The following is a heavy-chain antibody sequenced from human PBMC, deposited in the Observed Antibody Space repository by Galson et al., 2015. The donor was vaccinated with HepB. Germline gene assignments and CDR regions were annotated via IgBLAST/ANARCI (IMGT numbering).Heavy chain of an antibody. CDR1: GYTFTSSG. Sequence: SVKVSCKASGYTFTSSGISRVRQAPGQGLEWMGWISAYNGNTNYAQKLQGRVTMTTDTSTSTAYMELRSLRSDDTAVYYCARVRIRENFDYWGQGTLVTVSS. CDR2: ISAYNGNT. D-gene: IGHD5-18*01. J-gene: IGHJ4*02. V-gene: IGHV1-18*04. CDR3: ARVRIRENFDY.